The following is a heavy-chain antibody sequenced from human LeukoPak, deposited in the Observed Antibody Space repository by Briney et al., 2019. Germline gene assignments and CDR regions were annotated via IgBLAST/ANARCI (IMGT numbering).Heavy chain of an antibody. D-gene: IGHD2-2*01. CDR3: AREGYCSSTSCYDLDYYYGMDV. CDR2: IIPILGIA. V-gene: IGHV1-69*04. J-gene: IGHJ6*02. CDR1: GYTFTSYD. Sequence: GASVKVSCKASGYTFTSYDINWVRQAPGQGLEWMGRIIPILGIANYAQKFKGRVTITADKSTSTAYMELSSLRSEDTAVYYCAREGYCSSTSCYDLDYYYGMDVWGQGTTVTVSS.